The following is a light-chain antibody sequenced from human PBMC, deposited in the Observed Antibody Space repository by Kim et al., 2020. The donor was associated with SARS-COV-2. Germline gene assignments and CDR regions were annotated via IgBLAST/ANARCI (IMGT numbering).Light chain of an antibody. CDR2: DAS. Sequence: LSPGKGPPLSCGAIQVFGPSHLASYQNQPVHPPKPLIFDASRRVIGLPARFTGSGSGTAFSLSIAGLQPNDFAVSFCQQYVGSAVTFGQGTKLEL. V-gene: IGKV3-20*01. CDR1: QVFGPSH. J-gene: IGKJ2*01. CDR3: QQYVGSAVT.